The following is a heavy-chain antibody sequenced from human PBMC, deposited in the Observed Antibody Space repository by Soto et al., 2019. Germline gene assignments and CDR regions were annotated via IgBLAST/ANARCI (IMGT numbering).Heavy chain of an antibody. CDR3: ARGIDYRWAD. CDR1: GDSIISQSQW. Sequence: QVQLQESGPGLVKPSGTLFLTCVVSGDSIISQSQWWGWVRQSPGKGLEWMGEIHHSGSTNYNPSLKSRVTMSVDNRKNQFSLQMTSVTAADTAVYYCARGIDYRWADWGQGSLVIVSS. V-gene: IGHV4-4*02. J-gene: IGHJ4*02. D-gene: IGHD3-16*01. CDR2: IHHSGST.